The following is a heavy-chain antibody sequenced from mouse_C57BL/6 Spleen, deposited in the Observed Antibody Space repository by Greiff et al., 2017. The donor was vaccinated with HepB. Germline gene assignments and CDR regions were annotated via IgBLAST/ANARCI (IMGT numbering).Heavy chain of an antibody. CDR3: AGFFYYAMDY. CDR1: GFTFSDYG. CDR2: ISSGSSTI. V-gene: IGHV5-17*01. J-gene: IGHJ4*01. Sequence: EVQLVESGGGLVKPGGSLKLSCAASGFTFSDYGMHWVRQAPEKGLEWVAYISSGSSTIYYADTVKGRFTISRDNAKNTLFLQMTSLRSEDTAMYYCAGFFYYAMDYWGQGTSVTVSS.